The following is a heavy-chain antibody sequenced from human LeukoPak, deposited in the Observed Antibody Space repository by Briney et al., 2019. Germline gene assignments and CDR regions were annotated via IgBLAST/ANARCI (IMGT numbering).Heavy chain of an antibody. J-gene: IGHJ3*02. Sequence: GGSLRLSCAASGFTFSSYGMHWVRQAPGKGLEWVAFIRYDGYNKYYADSVKGRFTISRDNSKNTLYLQMNSLRAEDTAVYYCAKDIAAAGYDAFDIWGQGTMVTVSS. D-gene: IGHD6-13*01. CDR1: GFTFSSYG. CDR3: AKDIAAAGYDAFDI. V-gene: IGHV3-30*02. CDR2: IRYDGYNK.